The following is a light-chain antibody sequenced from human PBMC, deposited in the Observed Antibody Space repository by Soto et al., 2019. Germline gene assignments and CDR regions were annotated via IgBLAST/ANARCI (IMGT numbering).Light chain of an antibody. V-gene: IGKV3D-15*01. CDR2: GAS. J-gene: IGKJ2*01. CDR1: QSVSST. CDR3: QQYNNWPPAYT. Sequence: EMVMTQSPATLSVSPGERATLACRARQSVSSTLAWYQQKPGQAPRLLIYGASTRATGIPARFSGSGSGTEVTLTISSLQSEDFAVYYCQQYNNWPPAYTFGQGTKLEIK.